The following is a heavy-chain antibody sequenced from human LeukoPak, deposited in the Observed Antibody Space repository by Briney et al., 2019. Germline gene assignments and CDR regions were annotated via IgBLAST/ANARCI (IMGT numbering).Heavy chain of an antibody. J-gene: IGHJ4*02. V-gene: IGHV4-39*01. D-gene: IGHD5-12*01. Sequence: PSETLSLTCTASGVSISSTSYYWVWIRQPPGKGLEWIGSIYYSGNTYYNPSLKSRVTISVETSKNQFSLQVRSVTAADTAVYFCARPQGVASVWDFEYWGQGTLVSVSS. CDR3: ARPQGVASVWDFEY. CDR2: IYYSGNT. CDR1: GVSISSTSYY.